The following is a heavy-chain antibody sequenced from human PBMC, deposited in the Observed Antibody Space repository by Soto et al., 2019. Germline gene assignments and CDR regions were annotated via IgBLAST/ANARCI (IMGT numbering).Heavy chain of an antibody. V-gene: IGHV3-15*01. CDR2: IKSKTDGGTT. CDR1: GFTFSNAW. J-gene: IGHJ6*02. Sequence: GGSLRLSCAASGFTFSNAWMSWVRQAPGKGLEWVGHIKSKTDGGTTDYAAPVKGRFTISRDDSKNTLYLQMNSLKTEDTAVYYCTTAIYGDYYYYGMDVWGQGTTVTVSS. D-gene: IGHD4-17*01. CDR3: TTAIYGDYYYYGMDV.